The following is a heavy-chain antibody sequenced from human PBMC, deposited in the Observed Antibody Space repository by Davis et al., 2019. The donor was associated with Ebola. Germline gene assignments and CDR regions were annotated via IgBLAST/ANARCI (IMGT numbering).Heavy chain of an antibody. Sequence: GESLKISCVASGFTFKNYAMNWVRQAPGKGLEWVSSISSHDTYIYYADSVKGRFTISRDNAKSSLYLQMSGLRAEDTAVYYCARFRAGNWEFDPWGEGTTVTVSS. D-gene: IGHD1-1*01. CDR1: GFTFKNYA. CDR3: ARFRAGNWEFDP. J-gene: IGHJ6*02. V-gene: IGHV3-21*01. CDR2: ISSHDTYI.